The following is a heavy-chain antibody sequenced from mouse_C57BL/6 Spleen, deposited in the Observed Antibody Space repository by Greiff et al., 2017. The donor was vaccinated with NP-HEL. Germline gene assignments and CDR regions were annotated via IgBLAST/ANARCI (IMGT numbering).Heavy chain of an antibody. J-gene: IGHJ3*01. CDR1: GFSFTTYA. D-gene: IGHD2-4*01. CDR3: VRPNYDYPSWFAY. Sequence: EVQLVESGGGLVQPKGSLKLSCAASGFSFTTYAMNWVRQAPGKGLEWVARIRSKSNNYATYYADSVKDRFTISRDDSESMLYLQMNNLKTEDTAMYYCVRPNYDYPSWFAYWGQGTLVTVSA. CDR2: IRSKSNNYAT. V-gene: IGHV10-1*01.